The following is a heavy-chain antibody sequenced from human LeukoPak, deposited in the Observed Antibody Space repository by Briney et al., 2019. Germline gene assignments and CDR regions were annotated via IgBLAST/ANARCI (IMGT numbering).Heavy chain of an antibody. D-gene: IGHD6-13*01. Sequence: PGGSLRLSCAASGFTFSSYGMSWVRQAPGKGLEWVSAISGSGGSTYYADSVKGRFTISRDNSKNTLYLQMNSLRAEDTAVYYCAKTKGSSSWYYFDYWGQGTLVTVSS. V-gene: IGHV3-23*01. CDR2: ISGSGGST. CDR1: GFTFSSYG. J-gene: IGHJ4*02. CDR3: AKTKGSSSWYYFDY.